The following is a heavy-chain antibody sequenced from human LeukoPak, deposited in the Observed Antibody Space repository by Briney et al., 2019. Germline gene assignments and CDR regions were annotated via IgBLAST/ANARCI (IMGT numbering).Heavy chain of an antibody. J-gene: IGHJ4*02. CDR2: INDSGSST. D-gene: IGHD4-11*01. CDR1: GFTFSDSA. CDR3: ARGSDYSNYVRYFDY. V-gene: IGHV3-23*01. Sequence: GGSLRLSCAASGFTFSDSAMSWVRQAPGKGLEWVSLINDSGSSTYYADSVKGRFTISRDKYKNTLYLQMNSLRTEDTAVYYCARGSDYSNYVRYFDYWGQGTLVTVSS.